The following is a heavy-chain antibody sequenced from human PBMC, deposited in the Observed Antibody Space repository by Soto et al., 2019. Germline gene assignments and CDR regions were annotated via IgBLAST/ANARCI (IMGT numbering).Heavy chain of an antibody. D-gene: IGHD5-18*01. CDR1: GYTFYIHS. J-gene: IGHJ6*02. V-gene: IGHV1-18*01. CDR2: ISSDNSHT. CDR3: ARCIQQDYYYGMDV. Sequence: QAQLVQSGAEVKKPGALVKVSCKASGYTFYIHSIRCVRQATGQGLEWMGRISSDNSHTKYAQKFRGRVTMTTDTSTSTVYMELRNLRSDDTAVYYFARCIQQDYYYGMDVWGQGTTVTVSS.